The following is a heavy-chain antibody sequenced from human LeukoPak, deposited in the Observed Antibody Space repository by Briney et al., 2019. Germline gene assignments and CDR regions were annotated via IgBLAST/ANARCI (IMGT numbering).Heavy chain of an antibody. CDR2: ISWNSGII. Sequence: GGSLRLSCAASGFTFDDYAMYWVRQAPGKGLEWVSGISWNSGIIGYADSVKGRFTISRDNAKNTVYLQMSSLRAEDTAVYFCLGGYYYTNTDLWGKGTTVTISS. V-gene: IGHV3-9*01. CDR3: LGGYYYTNTDL. D-gene: IGHD3-10*01. J-gene: IGHJ6*03. CDR1: GFTFDDYA.